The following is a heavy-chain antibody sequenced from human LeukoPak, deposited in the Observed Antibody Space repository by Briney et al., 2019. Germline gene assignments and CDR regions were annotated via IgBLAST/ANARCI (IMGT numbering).Heavy chain of an antibody. CDR3: ASGRVTFDH. CDR1: GFSFSSYF. D-gene: IGHD2-21*02. J-gene: IGHJ4*02. Sequence: PGGSLRLSCAASGFSFSSYFMTWARQPPGKGLEWVSAISDTGDETHYADSVEGRFTISRDNSKNTLSLQLNSLRADDTAVYYCASGRVTFDHWGQGTLVTVSS. V-gene: IGHV3-23*01. CDR2: ISDTGDET.